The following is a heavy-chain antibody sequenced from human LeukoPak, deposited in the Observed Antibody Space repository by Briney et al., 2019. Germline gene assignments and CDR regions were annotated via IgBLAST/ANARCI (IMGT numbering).Heavy chain of an antibody. J-gene: IGHJ3*02. CDR2: VHTNGNI. CDR3: ARERGGEGAVDI. Sequence: SQTLSLTCTVSGGSITRGPYFWNWIRHPAGEGQEWIGRVHTNGNINYSPPLQSRATISVDTSKNQVSLKLPSVTAADTAVYDRARERGGEGAVDIWVQGRTVTVSS. D-gene: IGHD3-10*01. V-gene: IGHV4-61*02. CDR1: GGSITRGPYF.